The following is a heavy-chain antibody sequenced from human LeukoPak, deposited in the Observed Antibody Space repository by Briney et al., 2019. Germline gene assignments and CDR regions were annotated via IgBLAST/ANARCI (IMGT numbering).Heavy chain of an antibody. CDR1: GGTFSSYA. CDR3: ARGGRMTTVVTYYFDY. V-gene: IGHV1-46*01. Sequence: ASVKVSCKASGGTFSSYAISWVRQAPGQGLEWMGIVNPSGGSTTYAQEFQGRVTMTRDTSTNTVYMDLSSLRSDDTAVYFCARGGRMTTVVTYYFDYWGQGTLVTVPS. J-gene: IGHJ4*02. CDR2: VNPSGGST. D-gene: IGHD4-23*01.